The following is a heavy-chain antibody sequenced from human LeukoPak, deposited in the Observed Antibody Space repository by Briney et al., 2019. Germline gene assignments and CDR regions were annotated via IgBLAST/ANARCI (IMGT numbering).Heavy chain of an antibody. CDR1: GFTFINYG. V-gene: IGHV3-33*07. Sequence: GGSLRLSCAASGFTFINYGMYWVRQAPGKGLEWVATVWYDGNNKYYADSVRGRFTISRDNSKNMVFLHMNSLRVEDTAIYYCARDPDRSGFDFWGQGTLLTVTS. CDR3: ARDPDRSGFDF. D-gene: IGHD1-14*01. CDR2: VWYDGNNK. J-gene: IGHJ4*02.